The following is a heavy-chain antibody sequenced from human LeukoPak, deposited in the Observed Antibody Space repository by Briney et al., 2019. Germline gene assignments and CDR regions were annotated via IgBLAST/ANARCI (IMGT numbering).Heavy chain of an antibody. CDR1: GYTFTGSY. Sequence: ASVKVSCKASGYTFTGSYMHWVRQAPGQGLEWMGWINPNSGGTNYAQKFQGRVTMTRDTSISTAYMELSRLRSDDTAVYYCAGARNYPDYYSMDVWGKGTTVTVSS. J-gene: IGHJ6*03. CDR2: INPNSGGT. D-gene: IGHD1-7*01. CDR3: AGARNYPDYYSMDV. V-gene: IGHV1-2*02.